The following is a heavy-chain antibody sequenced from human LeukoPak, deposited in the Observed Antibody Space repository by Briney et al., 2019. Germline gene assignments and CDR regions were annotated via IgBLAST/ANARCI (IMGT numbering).Heavy chain of an antibody. CDR2: IIPILGIA. CDR3: ARAASSSGRRLDY. Sequence: SVKVSCKASGGTFSSYAISWVRQAPGQGLEWMGRIIPILGIANYAQKFQGRVTMTRDTSTSTVYMELSSLRSEDTAVYYCARAASSSGRRLDYWGQGTLVTVSS. J-gene: IGHJ4*02. D-gene: IGHD3-10*01. V-gene: IGHV1-69*04. CDR1: GGTFSSYA.